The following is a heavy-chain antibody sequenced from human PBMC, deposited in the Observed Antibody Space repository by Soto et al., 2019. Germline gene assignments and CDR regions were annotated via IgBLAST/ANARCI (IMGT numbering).Heavy chain of an antibody. D-gene: IGHD6-13*01. CDR1: GGSISSGGYY. Sequence: QVQLQESGPGLVKPSQTLSLTCTVSGGSISSGGYYWSWIRQHPGKGLEWIGYIYYSGSTYYNPSLKSRVTISVDTSKNQFSLKLSSVTAADTAVYYWARDYARQQLVLGEYGMDVWGQGTTVTVSS. CDR3: ARDYARQQLVLGEYGMDV. J-gene: IGHJ6*02. CDR2: IYYSGST. V-gene: IGHV4-31*03.